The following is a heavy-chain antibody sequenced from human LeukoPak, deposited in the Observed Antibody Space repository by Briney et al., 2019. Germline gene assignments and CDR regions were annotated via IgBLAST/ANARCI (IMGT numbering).Heavy chain of an antibody. J-gene: IGHJ3*02. V-gene: IGHV3-74*01. Sequence: PGGSLRLSCAASGFTFSSYWMHWVRQAPGKGLVWVSRINSDGSSTSYADSVKGRFTISRDNAKNTLYPQMNSLRAEDTAVYYCAREGYSGSYDAFDIWGQGTMVTVSS. CDR1: GFTFSSYW. CDR2: INSDGSST. D-gene: IGHD1-26*01. CDR3: AREGYSGSYDAFDI.